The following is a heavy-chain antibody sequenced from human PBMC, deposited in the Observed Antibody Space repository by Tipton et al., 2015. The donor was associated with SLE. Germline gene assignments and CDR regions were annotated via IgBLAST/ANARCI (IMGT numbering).Heavy chain of an antibody. J-gene: IGHJ4*02. V-gene: IGHV3-72*01. CDR1: GFIFSDHY. Sequence: GSLRLSCVVSGFIFSDHYMDWVRQAPGKGLEWVGRTRNKANSYTTEYAASVKGRFTISRDDSKNSLYLQMNSLKMEDTAVYYCARVESGYDDYWGQGTLVTVSS. D-gene: IGHD5-12*01. CDR3: ARVESGYDDY. CDR2: TRNKANSYTT.